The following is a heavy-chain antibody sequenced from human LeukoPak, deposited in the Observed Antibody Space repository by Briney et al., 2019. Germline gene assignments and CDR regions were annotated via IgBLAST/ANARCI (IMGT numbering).Heavy chain of an antibody. D-gene: IGHD3-3*01. J-gene: IGHJ5*02. CDR2: INAGNGNT. CDR3: ARTPRGNYDLWSGYSNWFDP. Sequence: ASVKVSCKASGYTFTSYAMHWVRQAPGQRLEWMGWINAGNGNTKYSQKFQGRVTISRDTSASTAYMELSSLRSEDTAVYYCARTPRGNYDLWSGYSNWFDPWGQGTLVTVSS. V-gene: IGHV1-3*01. CDR1: GYTFTSYA.